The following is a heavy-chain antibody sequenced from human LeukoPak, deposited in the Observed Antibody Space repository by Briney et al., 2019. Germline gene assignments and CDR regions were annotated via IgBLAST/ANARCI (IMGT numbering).Heavy chain of an antibody. Sequence: ASVKVSCKASGYTFTSYGISWVRQAPGQGLEWMGWISAYNGNTNYAQKLQGRVTMTTDTSTSTAYMELRSLRSDDTAVYYCARTICSSTSYYENWFDPWGQGTLVTVSS. CDR2: ISAYNGNT. CDR1: GYTFTSYG. CDR3: ARTICSSTSYYENWFDP. V-gene: IGHV1-18*01. D-gene: IGHD2-2*01. J-gene: IGHJ5*02.